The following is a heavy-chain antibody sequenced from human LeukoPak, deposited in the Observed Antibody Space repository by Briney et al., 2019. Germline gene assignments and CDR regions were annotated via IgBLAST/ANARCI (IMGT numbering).Heavy chain of an antibody. Sequence: SETLSLTCTASGGSITAGDYHWGWIRQPPGTGLHWVATTWQGASLNSRVTISLDTSKNQFSLRLTSVPAADAAVYYCARIFGNYQEAMDVWGPGITVTVSS. D-gene: IGHD1-7*01. CDR2: T. J-gene: IGHJ6*02. V-gene: IGHV4-39*07. CDR3: ARIFGNYQEAMDV. CDR1: GGSITAGDYH.